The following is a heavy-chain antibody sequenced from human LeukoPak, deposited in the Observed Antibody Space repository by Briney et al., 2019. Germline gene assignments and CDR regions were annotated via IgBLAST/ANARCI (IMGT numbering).Heavy chain of an antibody. CDR1: GFTFSSYW. D-gene: IGHD3-3*01. Sequence: PGGSLRLSCAASGFTFSSYWMSWVRQAPGKGLEWVANIKQDGSEKYYVDSVKGRFTISRDNAKNSLYLQMNSLRAEDTAVYYCARVDYDFWSGYNYDAFDIWGQGTMVTVSP. CDR3: ARVDYDFWSGYNYDAFDI. V-gene: IGHV3-7*01. CDR2: IKQDGSEK. J-gene: IGHJ3*02.